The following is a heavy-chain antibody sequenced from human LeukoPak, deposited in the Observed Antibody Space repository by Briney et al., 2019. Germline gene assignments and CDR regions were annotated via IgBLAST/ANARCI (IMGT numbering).Heavy chain of an antibody. CDR3: ARDFYHDSSGSSFGY. Sequence: PGGSLRLSCAASGFTFSSYSMNWVRQAPGKGLEWVSSISSSSSYIYYADSVKGRFTISRDNAKNSLYLQMNSLRAEDTAVYYCARDFYHDSSGSSFGYWGQGTLVTVSS. J-gene: IGHJ4*02. D-gene: IGHD3-22*01. V-gene: IGHV3-21*01. CDR2: ISSSSSYI. CDR1: GFTFSSYS.